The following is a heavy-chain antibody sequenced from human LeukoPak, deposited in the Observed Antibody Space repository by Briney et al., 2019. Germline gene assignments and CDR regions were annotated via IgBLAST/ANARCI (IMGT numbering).Heavy chain of an antibody. J-gene: IGHJ4*02. CDR1: GGSISSYY. D-gene: IGHD6-19*01. CDR2: IYYSGST. V-gene: IGHV4-59*08. Sequence: PSETLSLTCTVSGGSISSYYWSWIRQPPGKGLEWIGYIYYSGSTNYNPSLESRVTISVDTSKNQFSLKLSSVTAADTAVYYCARSSSGWFDYWGQGTLVTVSS. CDR3: ARSSSGWFDY.